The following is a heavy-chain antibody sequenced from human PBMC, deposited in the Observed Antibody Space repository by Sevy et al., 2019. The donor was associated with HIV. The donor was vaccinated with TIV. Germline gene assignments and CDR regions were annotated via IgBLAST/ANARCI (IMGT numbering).Heavy chain of an antibody. D-gene: IGHD3-22*01. CDR2: IRSKANSYAT. CDR1: GFTFSGSA. J-gene: IGHJ4*02. V-gene: IGHV3-73*01. CDR3: TVDSSGYYWPFDS. Sequence: GGSLRLSCAASGFTFSGSAMHWVRQASGKGLEWVGGIRSKANSYATAYAASVKGRFTISRDDSKNTAYLQMNSLKTEDTAVYYCTVDSSGYYWPFDSWGQGTLVTVSS.